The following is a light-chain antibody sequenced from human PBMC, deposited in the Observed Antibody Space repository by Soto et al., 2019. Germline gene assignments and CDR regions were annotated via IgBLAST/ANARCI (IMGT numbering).Light chain of an antibody. V-gene: IGLV4-60*03. CDR2: LEGSGSY. CDR1: SGHSSYI. Sequence: QAVVTQSSSASASLGSSVKLTCTLSSGHSSYIIAWHQQQPGKAPRYLMKLEGSGSYNTGSGVPDRLSGSSSGTDRYLTISNLQSEDEADYYCETWDSNTRIFGGGTKLTVL. J-gene: IGLJ2*01. CDR3: ETWDSNTRI.